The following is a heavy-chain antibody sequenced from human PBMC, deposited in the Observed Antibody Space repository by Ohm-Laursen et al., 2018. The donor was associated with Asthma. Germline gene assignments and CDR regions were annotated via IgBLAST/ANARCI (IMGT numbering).Heavy chain of an antibody. CDR2: TNEDGSEI. Sequence: SLRLSCSAPGFTFSSYAMSWVRQAPGKGLEWVANTNEDGSEIYYVDSVKGRFTISRDNAKNSLYLQMNSLRVEDTAVYYCARCHKKVDHEGAYWGQGILVTVSS. CDR3: ARCHKKVDHEGAY. V-gene: IGHV3-7*01. D-gene: IGHD1-14*01. J-gene: IGHJ4*02. CDR1: GFTFSSYA.